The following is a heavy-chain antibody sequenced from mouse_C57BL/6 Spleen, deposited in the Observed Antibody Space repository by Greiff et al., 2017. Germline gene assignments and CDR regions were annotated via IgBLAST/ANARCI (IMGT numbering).Heavy chain of an antibody. CDR1: GYAFSSSW. V-gene: IGHV1-82*01. J-gene: IGHJ2*01. CDR3: ARDYGNEYYFDY. Sequence: QVQLQQSGPELVKPGASVKISCKASGYAFSSSWMNWVKQRPGKGLEWIGRIYPGDGDTNYNGKFKGKATLTADKSSSTAYMQLSSLTSEDSAVYFCARDYGNEYYFDYWGQGTTLTVSS. D-gene: IGHD2-1*01. CDR2: IYPGDGDT.